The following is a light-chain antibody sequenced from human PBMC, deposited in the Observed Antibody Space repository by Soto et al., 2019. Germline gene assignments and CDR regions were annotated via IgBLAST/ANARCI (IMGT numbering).Light chain of an antibody. CDR1: SSNIGAGYD. CDR3: QSYDISMSGFV. Sequence: QSVLTQPPSLSGAPGQRVTFSCTGSSSNIGAGYDVHWYLQLPGAAPKLIIYGNNNRPSGVPDRLSGSKSGTSASLAITGLQADDEADYYCQSYDISMSGFVFGGGTQLTVL. V-gene: IGLV1-40*01. J-gene: IGLJ7*01. CDR2: GNN.